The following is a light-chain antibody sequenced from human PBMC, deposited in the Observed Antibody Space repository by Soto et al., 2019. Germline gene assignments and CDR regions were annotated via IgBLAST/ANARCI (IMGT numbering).Light chain of an antibody. CDR1: SSDVGGYNY. CDR3: SSYTSSTTWV. CDR2: EVS. J-gene: IGLJ3*02. V-gene: IGLV2-14*01. Sequence: QSVLTQPASVSGSPGQSITISCIGSSSDVGGYNYVSWYQHHPVRVPKPMIFEVSERPSGVSSRFSGSRSGNAAYLTISGLQAEDEADYYCSSYTSSTTWVFGGGTKVTVL.